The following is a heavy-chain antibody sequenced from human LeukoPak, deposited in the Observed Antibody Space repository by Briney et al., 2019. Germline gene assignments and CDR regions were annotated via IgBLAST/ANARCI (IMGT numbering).Heavy chain of an antibody. CDR2: ISYDGSNK. J-gene: IGHJ5*02. D-gene: IGHD2-15*01. Sequence: GGSLRLSCAASGFTFSSYAMHWVRQAPGKGLEWVAVISYDGSNKYYADSVKGRFTISRDNSKNTLYLQMNSLRAEDTAVYYCARGVSGGGSDWFDPWGQGTLVTVSS. V-gene: IGHV3-30*04. CDR1: GFTFSSYA. CDR3: ARGVSGGGSDWFDP.